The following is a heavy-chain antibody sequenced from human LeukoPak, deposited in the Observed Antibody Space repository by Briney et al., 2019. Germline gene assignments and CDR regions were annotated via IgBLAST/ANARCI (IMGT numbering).Heavy chain of an antibody. CDR3: ARDLRAVAGSYYYGMDV. Sequence: SQTLSLTCAISGDSASSNSSAWNWIRQSPSRGLEWLGRTYYRSKWYNDYAVSVKSRITINPDTSKNQFSLQLNSVTPEDTAVYYCARDLRAVAGSYYYGMDVWGQGTTVTVSS. V-gene: IGHV6-1*01. D-gene: IGHD6-19*01. CDR1: GDSASSNSSA. J-gene: IGHJ6*02. CDR2: TYYRSKWYN.